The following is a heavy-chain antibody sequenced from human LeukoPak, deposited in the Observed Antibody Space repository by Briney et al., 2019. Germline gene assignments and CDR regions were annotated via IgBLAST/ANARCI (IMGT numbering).Heavy chain of an antibody. J-gene: IGHJ4*02. CDR1: GFTFSSYA. V-gene: IGHV3-30*01. D-gene: IGHD1-26*01. CDR3: XRGXQGSYFDY. Sequence: PGGSLRLSCAASGFTFSSYAMHWVRQAPGKGLEWVAVISYDGSNKYYADSVKGRFTISRDNSKNTLYLQMNSLRAEDTAVYYXXRGXQGSYFDYWGQGTLVTVSS. CDR2: ISYDGSNK.